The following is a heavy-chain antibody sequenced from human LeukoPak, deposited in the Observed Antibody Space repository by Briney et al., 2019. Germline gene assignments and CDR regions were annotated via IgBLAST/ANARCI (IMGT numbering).Heavy chain of an antibody. CDR2: ISSSSSYI. CDR1: GFTFSSYS. D-gene: IGHD2-2*01. Sequence: PGGSLRLYCAASGFTFSSYSMKWVRQAPGKGREWVSSISSSSSYIDYEDSVKGRFTISRDNAKNSLYLQMNSLRAEDTAVYYCARRGYYCSSTSCHFAYWGQGTLVTVSS. CDR3: ARRGYYCSSTSCHFAY. V-gene: IGHV3-21*01. J-gene: IGHJ4*02.